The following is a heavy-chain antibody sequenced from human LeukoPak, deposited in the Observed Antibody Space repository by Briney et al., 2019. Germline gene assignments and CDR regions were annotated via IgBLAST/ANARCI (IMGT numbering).Heavy chain of an antibody. J-gene: IGHJ4*02. CDR1: GFSFSRYG. D-gene: IGHD3-10*01. CDR3: AKDMGYYYGSEIYPPENDY. CDR2: VSFEGSNK. V-gene: IGHV3-30*18. Sequence: PGGSLRLSCAASGFSFSRYGMHWVRQAPGKGLEWVAVVSFEGSNKYYADSVKGRFTISRDNSKNTLSLQMNSLRAEDTAVYYCAKDMGYYYGSEIYPPENDYWGQGTLVTVSS.